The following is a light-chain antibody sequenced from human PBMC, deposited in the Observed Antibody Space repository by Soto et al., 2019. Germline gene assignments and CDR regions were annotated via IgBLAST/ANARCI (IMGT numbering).Light chain of an antibody. CDR1: KFDIGRYDY. CDR2: EVN. V-gene: IGLV2-14*01. Sequence: QSVLTQPASVSGSPGQTITISCAGTKFDIGRYDYVSWYRQHPGEAPKLIIFEVNHRPSGVSNRFSGSKSGNTASLTIFGLQVEDEALYFCSSYTSASALGIFGGGTKLTVL. CDR3: SSYTSASALGI. J-gene: IGLJ2*01.